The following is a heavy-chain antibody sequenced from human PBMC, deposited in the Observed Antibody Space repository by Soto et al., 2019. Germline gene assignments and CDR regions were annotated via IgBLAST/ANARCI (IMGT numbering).Heavy chain of an antibody. Sequence: QVQLVQSGAEVKKPGASVTVSCKASGYTFSSYGISWARQAPGQGLEWMGWISYNGNTKYAQNLQGRVTMTTDTSTNTAYMELRSLRSDDTAVYYCGRDVWTTLGTPGDFHYWGQGTLVTVSS. CDR2: ISYNGNT. CDR3: GRDVWTTLGTPGDFHY. J-gene: IGHJ4*02. V-gene: IGHV1-18*01. D-gene: IGHD4-17*01. CDR1: GYTFSSYG.